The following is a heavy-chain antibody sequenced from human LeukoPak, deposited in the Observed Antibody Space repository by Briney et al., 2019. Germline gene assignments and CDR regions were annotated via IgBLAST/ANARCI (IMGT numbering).Heavy chain of an antibody. Sequence: GRSRRLSCAAPGFTFSSYGMHWVRQAPGKGLEWLAVISYDGSNKYYADSVKGRFTISRDNSKNTLYLQMSSLRAEDTAVYYCARDVPHNWFDTWGQGTLVTVSS. J-gene: IGHJ5*02. CDR2: ISYDGSNK. V-gene: IGHV3-30*03. CDR1: GFTFSSYG. CDR3: ARDVPHNWFDT.